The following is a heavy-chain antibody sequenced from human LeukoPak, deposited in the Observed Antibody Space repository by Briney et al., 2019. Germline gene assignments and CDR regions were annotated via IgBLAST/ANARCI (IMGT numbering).Heavy chain of an antibody. V-gene: IGHV1-69*06. J-gene: IGHJ4*02. Sequence: GASVNVSCKSSGGTFSSYAISWVRQAPGQGLEWMGSIIPIFGTANYAQKFQGRVTITADKSTSTAYMELSSLRSEDTAVYYCASSGRKDYYDSSGYPHWGQGTLVTVSS. D-gene: IGHD3-22*01. CDR2: IIPIFGTA. CDR3: ASSGRKDYYDSSGYPH. CDR1: GGTFSSYA.